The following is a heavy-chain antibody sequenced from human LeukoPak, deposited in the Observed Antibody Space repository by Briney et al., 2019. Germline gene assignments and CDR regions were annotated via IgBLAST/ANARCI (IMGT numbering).Heavy chain of an antibody. V-gene: IGHV4-34*01. Sequence: SETLSLTCAVYGGSFSGYYWSWIRQPPGKGLEWIGEINHSGSTNYNPSLKSRVTISVDTSKNQFSLKLSSVTAADTAVYYCARNYYFDYWGQGTLVTVSS. J-gene: IGHJ4*02. CDR3: ARNYYFDY. CDR1: GGSFSGYY. CDR2: INHSGST.